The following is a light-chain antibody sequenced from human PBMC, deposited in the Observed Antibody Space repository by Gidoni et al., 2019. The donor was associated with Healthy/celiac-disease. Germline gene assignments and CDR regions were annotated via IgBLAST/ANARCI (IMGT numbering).Light chain of an antibody. CDR3: QQYDNLPIT. CDR2: DAS. Sequence: DIQMTQPPSSLSASVGDRVNITCQASQDISNDLNWYQQKPGKAPKLLIYDASNLETGVPSRFSGSGSGTDFTFTISSLQPEDIATYYCQQYDNLPITFGGGTKVEIK. J-gene: IGKJ4*01. CDR1: QDISND. V-gene: IGKV1-33*01.